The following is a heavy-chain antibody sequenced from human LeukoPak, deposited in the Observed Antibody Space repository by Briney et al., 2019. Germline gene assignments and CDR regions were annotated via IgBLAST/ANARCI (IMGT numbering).Heavy chain of an antibody. CDR1: GFTLSSYS. Sequence: PGGSLRLSCAASGFTLSSYSMNCVRQAPGKGLEWVSSISSHISSSHSYTHYADSLKGRFTISRDNTNKSLYLPMNSLRAEDTAGSYSARNVKYYISTGVDYWGQGALVTVSS. CDR2: ISSHISSSHSYT. J-gene: IGHJ4*02. CDR3: ARNVKYYISTGVDY. V-gene: IGHV3-21*01. D-gene: IGHD3-9*01.